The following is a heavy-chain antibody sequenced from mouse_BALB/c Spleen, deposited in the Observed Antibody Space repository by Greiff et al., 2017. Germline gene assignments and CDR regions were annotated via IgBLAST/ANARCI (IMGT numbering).Heavy chain of an antibody. J-gene: IGHJ3*01. D-gene: IGHD2-4*01. CDR3: TRSAYDYGEFAY. CDR1: GYTFTSYW. CDR2: IYPGNSDT. V-gene: IGHV1-5*01. Sequence: EVQLQQSGTVLARPGASVKMSCKASGYTFTSYWMHWVKQRPGQGLEWIGAIYPGNSDTSYNQKFKGKAKLTAVTSTSTAYMELSSLTNEDSAVYYCTRSAYDYGEFAYWGQGTLVTVSA.